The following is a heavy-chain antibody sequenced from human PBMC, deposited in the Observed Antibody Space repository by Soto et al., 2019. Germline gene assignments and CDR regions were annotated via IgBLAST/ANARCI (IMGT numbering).Heavy chain of an antibody. CDR1: GFTFSSYA. J-gene: IGHJ5*02. V-gene: IGHV3-30-3*01. Sequence: QVQLVESGGGVVQPGRSLRLSCAASGFTFSSYAMHWVRQAPGKGLEWVAVISYDGSNKYYADSVKGRFTISRDNSKNTLYLQMNSLRAEDTAVYYCARDAITGTTLGYWFDPWGQGTLVTIS. CDR2: ISYDGSNK. D-gene: IGHD1-7*01. CDR3: ARDAITGTTLGYWFDP.